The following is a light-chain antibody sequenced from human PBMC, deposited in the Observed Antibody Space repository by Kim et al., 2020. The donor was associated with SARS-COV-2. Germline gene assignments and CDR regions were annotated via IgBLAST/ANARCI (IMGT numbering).Light chain of an antibody. CDR2: DVS. J-gene: IGKJ5*01. CDR1: QVIKKF. Sequence: ASLGDRVTITCQATQVIKKFLNWVQQRPGKAPKLLIYDVSNLQTGVPSRFSGSGFGTQFTLTISSLQPEDFATYYCQQNDDFPITFGQGTRLEIK. V-gene: IGKV1-33*01. CDR3: QQNDDFPIT.